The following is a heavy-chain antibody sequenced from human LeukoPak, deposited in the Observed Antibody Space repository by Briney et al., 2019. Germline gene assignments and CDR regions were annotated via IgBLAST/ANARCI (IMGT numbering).Heavy chain of an antibody. J-gene: IGHJ4*02. Sequence: ASVKVSCKASGYTFTGYYMHWVRRAPGQGLEWMGWINPNSGGTNYAQKFQGRVTMTRDTSISTAYMELSRLRSDDTAVYYCARGSWVAARLLDYWGQGTLVTVS. D-gene: IGHD6-6*01. CDR3: ARGSWVAARLLDY. CDR1: GYTFTGYY. CDR2: INPNSGGT. V-gene: IGHV1-2*02.